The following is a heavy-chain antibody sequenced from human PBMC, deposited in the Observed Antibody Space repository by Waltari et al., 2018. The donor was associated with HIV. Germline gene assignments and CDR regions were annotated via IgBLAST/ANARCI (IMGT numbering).Heavy chain of an antibody. J-gene: IGHJ5*02. V-gene: IGHV3-74*01. CDR1: GFTFSSYW. D-gene: IGHD3-10*01. Sequence: EVQLVESGGGLVQPGGSLRLSCAASGFTFSSYWMHWVRQAPGKGLVGVSRIKSDGNSTNYADSVKGRFTISRDNAKNTLYRQMNSLRVEDTAVYYCAPGRGWFDPWGQGTLVTVSS. CDR2: IKSDGNST. CDR3: APGRGWFDP.